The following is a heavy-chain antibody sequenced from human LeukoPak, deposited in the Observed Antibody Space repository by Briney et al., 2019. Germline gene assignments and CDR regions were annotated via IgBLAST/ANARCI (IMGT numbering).Heavy chain of an antibody. CDR3: AKDALSTLIVVVTALGA. D-gene: IGHD2-21*02. V-gene: IGHV3-30*18. CDR2: ISYDGSNK. Sequence: GGSLRLSCAASGFTFSSYGMRWVRQAPGKGLEWVAVISYDGSNKYYADSVKGRFTISRDNSKNTLYLQMNSLRAEDTAVYYCAKDALSTLIVVVTALGAWGQGTLVTVSS. CDR1: GFTFSSYG. J-gene: IGHJ4*02.